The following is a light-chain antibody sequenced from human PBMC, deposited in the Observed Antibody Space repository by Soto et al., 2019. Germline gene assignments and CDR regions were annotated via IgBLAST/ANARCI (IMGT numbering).Light chain of an antibody. J-gene: IGKJ1*01. CDR2: DAS. CDR1: QSISSW. Sequence: DIQMTQSPSTLSASVGDRVTITCRASQSISSWLAWYQQKPGKAPKLLIYDASSLESGVPSRFSGSGSGTEFTLTISSLQPDDFATYYCQQYKSYPRTFGQGTKEEIK. CDR3: QQYKSYPRT. V-gene: IGKV1-5*01.